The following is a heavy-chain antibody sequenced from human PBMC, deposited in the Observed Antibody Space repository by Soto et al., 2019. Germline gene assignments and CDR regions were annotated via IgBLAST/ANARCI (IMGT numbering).Heavy chain of an antibody. CDR1: GFTFSSYW. J-gene: IGHJ4*02. V-gene: IGHV3-74*01. Sequence: EVQLVESGGGLVQPGGSLRLSCAASGFTFSSYWMHWVRQAPGKGLVWVSRLNPDGSRTSYADSVKGRFTIPRDNAKNTLYLQMNSLRAEDTALYYCASVRTGYYNFDYWGQGTLVTVSS. D-gene: IGHD3-9*01. CDR3: ASVRTGYYNFDY. CDR2: LNPDGSRT.